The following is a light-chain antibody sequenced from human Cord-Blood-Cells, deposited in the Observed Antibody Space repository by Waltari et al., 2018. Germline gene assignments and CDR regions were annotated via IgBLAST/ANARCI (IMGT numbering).Light chain of an antibody. CDR2: GNP. Sequence: QSVLTQPPSVSGAPGQRVTISCTGSSSNIGAGYDVHWYQQLPGTAPKLLNKGNPSRPSGVPDRFSGSKSGTSASLAITGLQAEDEADYYCQSYDSSLSGSSVFGGGTKLTVL. CDR3: QSYDSSLSGSSV. V-gene: IGLV1-40*01. CDR1: SSNIGAGYD. J-gene: IGLJ3*02.